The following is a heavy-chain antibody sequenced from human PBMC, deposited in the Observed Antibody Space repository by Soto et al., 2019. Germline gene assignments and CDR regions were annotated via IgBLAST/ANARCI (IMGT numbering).Heavy chain of an antibody. CDR1: GFAGSSKY. CDR2: IYGGGTT. Sequence: EVQLVESGGGLIQPGGSLRLSCAASGFAGSSKYMTWVRQAPGKGLEWVSVIYGGGTTYYADSVNVRFTISRDTSKNTLYLQMNSLRAEDTAVYYCVQTTGWPGFDFWGQGTLVTVSS. CDR3: VQTTGWPGFDF. V-gene: IGHV3-53*01. D-gene: IGHD6-19*01. J-gene: IGHJ4*02.